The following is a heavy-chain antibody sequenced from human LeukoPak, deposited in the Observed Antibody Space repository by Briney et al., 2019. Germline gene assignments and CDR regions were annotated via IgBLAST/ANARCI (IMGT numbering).Heavy chain of an antibody. V-gene: IGHV3-48*03. CDR3: AREQTACGGDCYDY. Sequence: GGSLRLSCAASGFTFSTYEMNWVRQAPGMGLEWVSYISGSGDPIHYADSVKGRFTISRDNAESSLYLQMNSLRAEDTALYYCAREQTACGGDCYDYWGKGILVTVSS. CDR1: GFTFSTYE. J-gene: IGHJ4*02. CDR2: ISGSGDPI. D-gene: IGHD2-21*01.